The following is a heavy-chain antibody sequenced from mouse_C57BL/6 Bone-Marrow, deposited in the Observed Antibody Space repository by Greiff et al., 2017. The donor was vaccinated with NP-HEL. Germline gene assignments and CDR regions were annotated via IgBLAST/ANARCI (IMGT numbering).Heavy chain of an antibody. CDR3: ARHGDYFGSSYGYFGD. Sequence: VHLVESGAELVKPGASVKLSCKASGYTFTEYTIHWVKQRSGQGLEWIGWFYPGSGSIKYNEKFKDKATLTADKSSSTVYMDLSRLTSEDSAIYFCARHGDYFGSSYGYFGDWGTGTTVTVSS. D-gene: IGHD1-1*01. CDR2: FYPGSGSI. CDR1: GYTFTEYT. V-gene: IGHV1-62-2*01. J-gene: IGHJ1*03.